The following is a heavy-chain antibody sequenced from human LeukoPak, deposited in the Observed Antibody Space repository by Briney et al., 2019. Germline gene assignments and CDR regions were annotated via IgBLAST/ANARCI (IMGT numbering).Heavy chain of an antibody. J-gene: IGHJ4*02. CDR1: GFTFSAYS. D-gene: IGHD6-19*01. CDR3: VARGGWARFDY. Sequence: GRSRSLSCAASGFTFSAYSMNGARQAPGKGMEWISYITDDSNTMYYVDSVKGRLTISRDNTKNSLYLQTISLRAEDTAVYYCVARGGWARFDYWGQGTLVTVSS. V-gene: IGHV3-48*04. CDR2: ITDDSNTM.